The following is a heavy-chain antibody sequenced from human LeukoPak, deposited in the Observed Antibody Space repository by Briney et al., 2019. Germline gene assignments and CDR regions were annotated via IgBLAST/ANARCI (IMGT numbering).Heavy chain of an antibody. CDR3: ARRGGSYYKGYFDY. V-gene: IGHV4-39*01. J-gene: IGHJ4*02. Sequence: SETLSLTCTVSGGSISSSSYYWGWIRQHPGKGLEWIGSISYSGSTSYNPSLRSRVTISVDTSKNQFSLKLSSVTAADTAVYYCARRGGSYYKGYFDYWGQGTLVTVSS. CDR1: GGSISSSSYY. D-gene: IGHD3-10*01. CDR2: ISYSGST.